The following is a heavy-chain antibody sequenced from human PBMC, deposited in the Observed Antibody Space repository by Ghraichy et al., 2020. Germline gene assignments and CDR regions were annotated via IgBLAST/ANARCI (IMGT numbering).Heavy chain of an antibody. J-gene: IGHJ4*02. Sequence: GGSLRLSCAASGFTFSNAWMSWVRQAPGKGLEWVGRIKSKTDGGTTDYAAPVKGRFTISRDDSKNTLYLQMNSLKTEDTAVYYCTLDVIWGNSEVEYWGQGTLVTVSS. CDR2: IKSKTDGGTT. CDR1: GFTFSNAW. V-gene: IGHV3-15*01. D-gene: IGHD2/OR15-2a*01. CDR3: TLDVIWGNSEVEY.